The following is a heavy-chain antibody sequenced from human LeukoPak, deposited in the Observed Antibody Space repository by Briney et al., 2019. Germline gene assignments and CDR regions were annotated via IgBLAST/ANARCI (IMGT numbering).Heavy chain of an antibody. J-gene: IGHJ5*02. D-gene: IGHD3-3*01. CDR2: IYHSGST. CDR3: ARRRDFWSGYYPNWFDP. Sequence: KPSETLSLTCAVSGYSISSGYYWGWIRQPPGKGLEWIGSIYHSGSTYYNPSLKSRVTISVDTSKNQFSLKLSSVTAADTAVYYCARRRDFWSGYYPNWFDPWGRGTLVTVSS. V-gene: IGHV4-38-2*01. CDR1: GYSISSGYY.